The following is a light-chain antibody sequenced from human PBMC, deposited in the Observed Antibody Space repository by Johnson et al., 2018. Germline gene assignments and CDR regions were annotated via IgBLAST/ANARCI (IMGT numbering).Light chain of an antibody. V-gene: IGLV1-51*02. J-gene: IGLJ1*01. Sequence: QSVLTQPPSVSAAPGQKVTISCSGISSNIGNNYVSWYQQLPGTAPKLLIYENNKRPSGIPDRFSGSKSGTSATLGITGLQTGDEAYYYCGTWDSSLSAGNVFGTGTKVTVL. CDR2: ENN. CDR1: SSNIGNNY. CDR3: GTWDSSLSAGNV.